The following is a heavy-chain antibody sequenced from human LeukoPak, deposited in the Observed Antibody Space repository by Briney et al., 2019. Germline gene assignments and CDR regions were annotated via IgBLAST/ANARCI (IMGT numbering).Heavy chain of an antibody. CDR2: IYYSGGT. J-gene: IGHJ4*02. CDR3: ARQRYQLLLDY. CDR1: GGSISSSSYY. V-gene: IGHV4-39*01. D-gene: IGHD2-2*01. Sequence: PSETLSLTCTVSGGSISSSSYYWGWIRQPPGKGLEWIGSIYYSGGTYYNPSLKSRVTISVDTSKNQFSLKLSSVTAADTAVYYCARQRYQLLLDYWGQGTLVTVSS.